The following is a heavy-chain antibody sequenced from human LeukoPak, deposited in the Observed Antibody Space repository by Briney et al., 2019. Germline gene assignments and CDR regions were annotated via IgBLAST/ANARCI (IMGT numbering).Heavy chain of an antibody. CDR3: ARDVGNYYDSSGYYVLDY. V-gene: IGHV4-4*07. D-gene: IGHD3-22*01. CDR1: GGSISSYY. CDR2: IYTSGST. Sequence: SETLSLTCTVSGGSISSYYWSWIRQPVGKGLEWIGRIYTSGSTNYNPSLKSRVTMSVDTSKNQFSLKLSSVTAADTAVYYCARDVGNYYDSSGYYVLDYWGQGTLVTVSS. J-gene: IGHJ4*02.